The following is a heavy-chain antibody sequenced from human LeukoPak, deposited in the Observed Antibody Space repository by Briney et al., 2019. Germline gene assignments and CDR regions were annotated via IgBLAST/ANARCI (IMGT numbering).Heavy chain of an antibody. V-gene: IGHV3-7*01. J-gene: IGHJ4*02. CDR1: GFTFNSYW. CDR3: ARQLGGSGSY. CDR2: IKQDGSEK. Sequence: GGSLRLSCAASGFTFNSYWMSWVRQAPGKGLEWVANIKQDGSEKYYVDSVKGRFTISRDNAKNSVYLQMNSLRAEDTAVYYCARQLGGSGSYWGQGTLVTVSS. D-gene: IGHD3-10*01.